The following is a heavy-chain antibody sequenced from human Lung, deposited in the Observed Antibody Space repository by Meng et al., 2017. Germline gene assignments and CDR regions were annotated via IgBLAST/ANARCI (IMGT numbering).Heavy chain of an antibody. D-gene: IGHD6-13*01. CDR3: ARDEDISAAGKLFGDY. V-gene: IGHV1-2*06. CDR2: INPKSGDT. CDR1: GYTFPAYW. J-gene: IGHJ4*02. Sequence: QVQWVRFGARVKKPGAPVKVSCKASGYTFPAYWLHWVRRAPGQGLEWMGRINPKSGDTHYAQRFQGRVTMTGDTSISTAYMELSGLRSDDTAMYYCARDEDISAAGKLFGDYWGQGTLVTVSS.